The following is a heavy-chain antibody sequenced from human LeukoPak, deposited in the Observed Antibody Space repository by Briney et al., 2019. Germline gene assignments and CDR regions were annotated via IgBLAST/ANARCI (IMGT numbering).Heavy chain of an antibody. CDR2: IRFDGSNK. J-gene: IGHJ4*02. Sequence: GGSLRLSCAASGFSFRTYGMLWVRQAPGKGLEWVAFIRFDGSNKYYTNSVKGRFTISRDNSENTLSLQMNSLRGDDTAVYYCAKQYLDANWGQGTLVTVSS. CDR1: GFSFRTYG. D-gene: IGHD2-2*01. CDR3: AKQYLDAN. V-gene: IGHV3-30*02.